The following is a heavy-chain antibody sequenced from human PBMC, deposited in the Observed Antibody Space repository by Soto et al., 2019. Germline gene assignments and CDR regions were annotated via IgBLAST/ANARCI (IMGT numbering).Heavy chain of an antibody. Sequence: SVKVSCKAFGDTFTSSGISWVRQAPGQGLEWMGGISPIFGTANYAQKFQGRVTITADESTSTAYMELSSLRFEDTAVYYCAREGKEYLDYWGQGTLVTVSS. CDR3: AREGKEYLDY. CDR2: ISPIFGTA. V-gene: IGHV1-69*13. J-gene: IGHJ4*02. CDR1: GDTFTSSG.